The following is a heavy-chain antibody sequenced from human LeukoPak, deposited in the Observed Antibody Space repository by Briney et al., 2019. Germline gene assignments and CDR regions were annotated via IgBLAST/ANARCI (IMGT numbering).Heavy chain of an antibody. CDR3: ASITVTTSDAFDI. CDR2: INPNSGGT. CDR1: GYTFTNYG. J-gene: IGHJ3*02. Sequence: ASVKVSCKTSGYTFTNYGISWVRQAPGQGLEWMGRINPNSGGTNYAQKFQGRVTMTRDTSISTAYMELSRLRSDDTAVYYCASITVTTSDAFDIWGQGTMVTVSS. D-gene: IGHD4-17*01. V-gene: IGHV1-2*06.